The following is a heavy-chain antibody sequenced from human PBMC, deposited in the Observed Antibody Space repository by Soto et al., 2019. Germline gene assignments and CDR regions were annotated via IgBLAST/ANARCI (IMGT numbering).Heavy chain of an antibody. Sequence: PGGSLRLSCAASGFAFSSYAMNWVRQAPGMGLEWVSALSGSGSSTYYADSVKGRFTISRDNSKNTLYLQMNSLRAEDTAVYYCAKVTTYYYHSNGLDAFDIWGQGTMVTVSS. D-gene: IGHD3-22*01. CDR2: LSGSGSST. V-gene: IGHV3-23*01. CDR3: AKVTTYYYHSNGLDAFDI. J-gene: IGHJ3*02. CDR1: GFAFSSYA.